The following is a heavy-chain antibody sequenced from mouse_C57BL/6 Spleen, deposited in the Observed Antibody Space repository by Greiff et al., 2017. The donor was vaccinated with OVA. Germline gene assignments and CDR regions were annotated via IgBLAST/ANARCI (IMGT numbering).Heavy chain of an antibody. CDR1: GYSITSGYY. Sequence: DVKLQESGPGLVKPSQSLSLTCSVTGYSITSGYYWNWIRQFPGNKLEWMGYISYDGSNNYNPSLKNRISITRDTSKNQFFLNLNSVTTEETATNYFARNKDDFDAALFSYRGQGTLV. V-gene: IGHV3-6*01. CDR3: ARNKDDFDAALFSY. CDR2: ISYDGSN. J-gene: IGHJ3*01. D-gene: IGHD2-4*01.